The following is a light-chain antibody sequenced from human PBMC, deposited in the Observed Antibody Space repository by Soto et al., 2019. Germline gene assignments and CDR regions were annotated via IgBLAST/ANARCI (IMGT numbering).Light chain of an antibody. CDR3: QQYINLWT. CDR1: QSVSSN. J-gene: IGKJ1*01. V-gene: IGKV3-15*01. Sequence: EIVMTQSPATLSVSPGERATLSCRASQSVSSNLAWYQQKPGQSPRLLIYGAFTRATGVPARFSGSGSGTEFTLTISSLQSEDFAVYYCQQYINLWTFGQGTKVEIK. CDR2: GAF.